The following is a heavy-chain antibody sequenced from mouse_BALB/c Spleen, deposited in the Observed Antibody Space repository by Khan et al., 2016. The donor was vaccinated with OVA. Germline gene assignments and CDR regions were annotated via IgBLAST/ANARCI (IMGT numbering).Heavy chain of an antibody. CDR1: GCTFSTYA. CDR3: ARHNYGPFAY. J-gene: IGHJ3*01. D-gene: IGHD1-1*01. Sequence: EVELVESGGGLVKPGGPLKLSCAASGCTFSTYAVSWVRQTPEKRLEWVATINSGGDYTYYPDSVKGRFTISRDNAKNTLYLQMSSLRSEDTAMYYCARHNYGPFAYWGQGTLVTVSA. V-gene: IGHV5-9-3*01. CDR2: INSGGDYT.